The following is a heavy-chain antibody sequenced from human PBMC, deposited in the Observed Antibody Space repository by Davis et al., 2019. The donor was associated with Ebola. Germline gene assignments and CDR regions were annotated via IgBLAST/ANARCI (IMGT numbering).Heavy chain of an antibody. J-gene: IGHJ6*02. CDR1: GFTFSSYS. V-gene: IGHV3-48*02. CDR3: ARDARDYDFWSGYYTSPFWYYYYGMDV. CDR2: ISSSSSTI. D-gene: IGHD3-3*01. Sequence: PGGSLRLSCAASGFTFSSYSMNWVRQAPGKGLEWVSYISSSSSTIYYADSVKGRFTISRDNAKNSLYLQMNSLRDEDTAVYYCARDARDYDFWSGYYTSPFWYYYYGMDVWGQGTTVTVSS.